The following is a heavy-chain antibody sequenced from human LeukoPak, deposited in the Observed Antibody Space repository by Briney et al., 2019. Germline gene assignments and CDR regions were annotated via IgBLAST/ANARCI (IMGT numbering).Heavy chain of an antibody. J-gene: IGHJ6*03. CDR2: FNPNSGTT. CDR1: GYPVNMFW. Sequence: ASVKVSCKTLGYPVNMFWMHWVRQAPGQGLEWMGIFNPNSGTTTFAQKFHGRVTLTRDVSTNTVYMELRSLNSDDTALYFCARDVSPRGVVAAAVLSLENYYGFHLDVWGKGTSVTVSS. D-gene: IGHD2-2*01. V-gene: IGHV1-46*02. CDR3: ARDVSPRGVVAAAVLSLENYYGFHLDV.